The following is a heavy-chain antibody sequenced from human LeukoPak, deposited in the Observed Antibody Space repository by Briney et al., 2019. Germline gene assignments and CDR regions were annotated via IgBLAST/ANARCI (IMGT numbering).Heavy chain of an antibody. V-gene: IGHV4-34*01. CDR3: ARGLSYYDSSGFYYYYGMDV. Sequence: SETLSLTCAVRGSFSDYYWSWVRQPPGKGLEWTGEIHISGSTNYNPSLRSRVTISVDTSKNHFSLKVSSVNAADTALYYCARGLSYYDSSGFYYYYGMDVWGQGTTVTVSS. J-gene: IGHJ6*02. CDR1: GSFSDYY. CDR2: IHISGST. D-gene: IGHD3-22*01.